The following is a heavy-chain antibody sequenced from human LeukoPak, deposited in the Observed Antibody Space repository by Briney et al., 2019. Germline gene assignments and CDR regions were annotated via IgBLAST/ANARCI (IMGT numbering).Heavy chain of an antibody. J-gene: IGHJ6*03. CDR3: AREERGNTWFHYYYYMDV. D-gene: IGHD3-10*01. Sequence: GGSLRLSCAASGFTFSSYWMSWVRQAPGKGLEWVANIKQDGSEKYYVDSVKGRFTISRDNAKNSLYLQMNSLRAEDTAVYYCAREERGNTWFHYYYYMDVWGKGTTVTVSS. CDR1: GFTFSSYW. CDR2: IKQDGSEK. V-gene: IGHV3-7*01.